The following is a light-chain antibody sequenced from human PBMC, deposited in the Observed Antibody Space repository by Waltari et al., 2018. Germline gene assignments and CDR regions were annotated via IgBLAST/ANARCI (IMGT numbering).Light chain of an antibody. Sequence: SYDLTQPTSVSVSPGQTASIPCSGDELGEKYVSWFQQKPGQSPVLVIYEDNKRPSGIPARISGSNSGNTATLTISGTQAMDEADYYCQAWDSSSHVTFGGGSKLTVL. J-gene: IGLJ2*01. CDR1: ELGEKY. CDR2: EDN. V-gene: IGLV3-1*01. CDR3: QAWDSSSHVT.